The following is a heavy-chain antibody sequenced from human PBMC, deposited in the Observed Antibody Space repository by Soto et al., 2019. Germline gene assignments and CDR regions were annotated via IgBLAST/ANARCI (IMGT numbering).Heavy chain of an antibody. CDR1: EFTFSGRW. CDR2: IDKVGTDS. Sequence: EVQLVESGGGLVQPGGSLRLSCAASEFTFSGRWVHWVRQAPGKGLVWVSGIDKVGTDSTYADSVKGRFTSSRDKAKNTVYLQMNSLRVEDTAVYYCARGWFGPDVWGKGTRVKVSS. CDR3: ARGWFGPDV. D-gene: IGHD3-10*01. V-gene: IGHV3-74*01. J-gene: IGHJ6*03.